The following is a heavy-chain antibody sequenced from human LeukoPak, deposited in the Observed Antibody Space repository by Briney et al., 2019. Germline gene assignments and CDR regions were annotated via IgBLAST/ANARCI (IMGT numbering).Heavy chain of an antibody. J-gene: IGHJ2*01. Sequence: GGSLRLSCVASGFPFDIYWMSWVRQGPGKGLEWVANIKADGSEEYYADSVKGRLTVSRDNAKNSLFLQMNRLRVEDTAVYYCAKEKTVAGWYFDLWGRGTLVTVSS. V-gene: IGHV3-7*01. CDR2: IKADGSEE. D-gene: IGHD6-19*01. CDR3: AKEKTVAGWYFDL. CDR1: GFPFDIYW.